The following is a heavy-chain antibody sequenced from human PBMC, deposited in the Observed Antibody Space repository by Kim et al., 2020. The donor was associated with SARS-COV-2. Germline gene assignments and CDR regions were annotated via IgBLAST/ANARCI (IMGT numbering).Heavy chain of an antibody. J-gene: IGHJ4*02. V-gene: IGHV3-11*04. D-gene: IGHD3-22*01. CDR3: ARGFTYYYDSSGYYSFDY. Sequence: KGRFTISRDNAKNSLYLQMNSLRAEDTAVYYCARGFTYYYDSSGYYSFDYWGQGTLVTVSS.